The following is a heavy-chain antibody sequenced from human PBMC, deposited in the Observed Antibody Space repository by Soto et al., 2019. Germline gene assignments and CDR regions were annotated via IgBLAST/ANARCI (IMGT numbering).Heavy chain of an antibody. J-gene: IGHJ4*02. CDR1: GFTFSSYW. CDR3: ARGGIVVVVAGDSTRGYYFDY. CDR2: IKQDGSEK. V-gene: IGHV3-7*01. D-gene: IGHD2-15*01. Sequence: EVQLVESGGGLVQPGGSLRLSCAASGFTFSSYWMSWVRQAPGKGLEWVANIKQDGSEKYYVDSVKGRFTISRDNAKNSLYLQMNSLRAEDTAVYYCARGGIVVVVAGDSTRGYYFDYWGQGTLVTVSS.